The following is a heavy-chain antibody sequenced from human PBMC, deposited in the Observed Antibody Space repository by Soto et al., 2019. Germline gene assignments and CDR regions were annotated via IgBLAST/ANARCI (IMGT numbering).Heavy chain of an antibody. CDR3: ARAPSVVVPAAEYYFDY. CDR1: GGSISSYY. CDR2: IYYSGST. Sequence: QVQLQESGPGLVKPSETLSLTCTVSGGSISSYYWSWIRQPPGKGLEWIGYIYYSGSTNYNPSLKSRVTISVDTSKNQFSLKLSSVTAADTAVYYCARAPSVVVPAAEYYFDYWGQGTLVTVSS. D-gene: IGHD2-2*01. V-gene: IGHV4-59*01. J-gene: IGHJ4*02.